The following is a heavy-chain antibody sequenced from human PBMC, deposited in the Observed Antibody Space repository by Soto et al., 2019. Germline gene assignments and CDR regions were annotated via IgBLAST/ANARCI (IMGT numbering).Heavy chain of an antibody. J-gene: IGHJ3*01. CDR1: GFTVSNNY. Sequence: EVKLVESGGGLVQPGGSLRLSCAASGFTVSNNYMTWVRQAPGKGLEWVSLIYSGGRTYYADSVKGRFTISRDNSKXXLYLQMNSLRAEDTAVYYCARDYYDSSGYQDAFDVWGQGTMVTVSS. CDR2: IYSGGRT. V-gene: IGHV3-66*01. D-gene: IGHD3-22*01. CDR3: ARDYYDSSGYQDAFDV.